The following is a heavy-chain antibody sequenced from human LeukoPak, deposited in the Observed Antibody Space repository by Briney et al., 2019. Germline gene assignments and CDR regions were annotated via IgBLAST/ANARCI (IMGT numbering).Heavy chain of an antibody. CDR2: IIPIFGTA. Sequence: ASVKVSCKASGYTFSIYGFSWVRQAPGQGLEWMGGIIPIFGTANYAQKFQGRVTITADESTSTAYMELSSLRSEDTAVYYCARSLYSSSWYLEYFDYWGQGTLVTVSS. V-gene: IGHV1-69*13. CDR1: GYTFSIYG. J-gene: IGHJ4*02. CDR3: ARSLYSSSWYLEYFDY. D-gene: IGHD6-13*01.